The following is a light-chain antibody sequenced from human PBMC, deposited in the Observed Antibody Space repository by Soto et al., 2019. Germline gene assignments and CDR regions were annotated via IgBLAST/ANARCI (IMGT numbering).Light chain of an antibody. CDR2: KAS. CDR3: QQSNGYS. Sequence: DIQLTQSPSTLAASVGDRVTITCRASQRIGFWLAWYQQKPGEAPNLLIYKASNLESGVPSRFSGSGSGTEFTLTISSLQPDDFSTYYRQQSNGYSFGPGTKVEIK. J-gene: IGKJ1*01. V-gene: IGKV1-5*03. CDR1: QRIGFW.